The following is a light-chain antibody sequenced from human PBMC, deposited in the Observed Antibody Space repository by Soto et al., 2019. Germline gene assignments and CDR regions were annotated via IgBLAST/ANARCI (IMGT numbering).Light chain of an antibody. CDR3: MQTLQTPLT. CDR1: QSLLHSNGYKY. J-gene: IGKJ4*01. V-gene: IGKV2-28*01. CDR2: LGS. Sequence: DIVMTQSPLSLPVTPGEPASISCRSSQSLLHSNGYKYLDWYLKKPGQSPQLLIYLGSNRASGVPDRLSGSGSGTDFTLKISRVEAEDVGVYYCMQTLQTPLTFGGGTKVEI.